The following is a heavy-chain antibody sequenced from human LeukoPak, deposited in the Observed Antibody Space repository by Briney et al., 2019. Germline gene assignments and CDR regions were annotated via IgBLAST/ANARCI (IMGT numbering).Heavy chain of an antibody. Sequence: KPSETLSLTCAVSGVSFSGYYWSWIRRPPGKGLEWIGEINHSGSTNYNPSLKSRVTISVDTSKNQFSLKLSSVTAADTAVYYCASEGIVGATGAFDIWGQGTMVTVSS. V-gene: IGHV4-34*01. CDR3: ASEGIVGATGAFDI. CDR1: GVSFSGYY. CDR2: INHSGST. D-gene: IGHD1-26*01. J-gene: IGHJ3*02.